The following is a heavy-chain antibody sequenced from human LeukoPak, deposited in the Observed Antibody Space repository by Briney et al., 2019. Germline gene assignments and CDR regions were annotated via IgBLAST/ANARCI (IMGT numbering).Heavy chain of an antibody. V-gene: IGHV4-61*01. CDR1: GGSVSSGSYD. D-gene: IGHD3-3*02. CDR2: IYYSGST. Sequence: SERVSLTCTVSGGSVSSGSYDWTWLREPPGKRLERIGYIYYSGSTDCTDSPSPEVTISADTYKTQCSLKMSSVTAADTAVYSCATELVDADHIDYGGEASSATVSS. CDR3: ATELVDADHIDY. J-gene: IGHJ4*02.